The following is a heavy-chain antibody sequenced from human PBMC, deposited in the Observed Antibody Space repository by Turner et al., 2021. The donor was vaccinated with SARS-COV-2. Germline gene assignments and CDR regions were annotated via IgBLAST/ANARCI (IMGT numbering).Heavy chain of an antibody. V-gene: IGHV4-59*08. D-gene: IGHD1-1*01. J-gene: IGHJ6*02. CDR1: GGSISSKS. CDR2: FYKIGSI. Sequence: QVQLQESGPGLVRPSETLSLTCPVSGGSISSKSWSWIRQSPGRGLEWIGYFYKIGSIDYNTTLRSRVTISVDTSKNQLSLNLISMTAADTAVYYCARHQGSTSGYDHGMNVWGQGTAVIVSS. CDR3: ARHQGSTSGYDHGMNV.